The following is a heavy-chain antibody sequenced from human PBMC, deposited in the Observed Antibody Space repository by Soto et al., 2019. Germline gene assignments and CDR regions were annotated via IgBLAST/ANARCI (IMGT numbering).Heavy chain of an antibody. CDR2: IYYSGST. V-gene: IGHV4-31*03. CDR1: GGSISSGGYY. D-gene: IGHD3-10*01. CDR3: ARDSYGLPLDP. Sequence: SETLSLTCTVSGGSISSGGYYWSWIRQHPGKGLEWIGYIYYSGSTYYNPSLKSRVTISVDTSKNQFSLKLSSVTAADTAVYYCARDSYGLPLDPWGQGTQVTVSS. J-gene: IGHJ5*02.